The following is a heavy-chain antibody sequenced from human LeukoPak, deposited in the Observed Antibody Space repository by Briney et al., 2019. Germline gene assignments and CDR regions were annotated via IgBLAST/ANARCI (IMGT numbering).Heavy chain of an antibody. CDR1: GFTVSSNY. D-gene: IGHD1-26*01. Sequence: PGGSLRLSCAASGFTVSSNYMSWVRQAPGKGLEWVSVIYSGGSTYYADSVKGRFTISRDNSKNTLYLQMNSLRAEDTALYYCAKHLVGANTFDYWGQGTLVTVSS. V-gene: IGHV3-66*04. CDR3: AKHLVGANTFDY. J-gene: IGHJ4*02. CDR2: IYSGGST.